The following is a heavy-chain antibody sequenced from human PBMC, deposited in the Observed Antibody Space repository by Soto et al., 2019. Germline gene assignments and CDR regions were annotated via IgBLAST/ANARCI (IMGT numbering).Heavy chain of an antibody. D-gene: IGHD2-21*01. CDR1: GFIFTDWF. CDR3: AKEGAIPGEVDA. J-gene: IGHJ1*01. V-gene: IGHV1-46*01. Sequence: HLAQSGPEVKRPGASVKISCKASGFIFTDWFMHWVRQAPGQGPEWMGIINTSGGNSIYSQKFQDIVTITRDTSTITLYVELSSLTSADTAVYYGAKEGAIPGEVDAWGQGTLVTVSS. CDR2: INTSGGNS.